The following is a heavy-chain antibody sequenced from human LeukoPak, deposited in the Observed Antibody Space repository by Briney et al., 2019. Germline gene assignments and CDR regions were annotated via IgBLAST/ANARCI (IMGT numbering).Heavy chain of an antibody. D-gene: IGHD7-27*01. CDR3: AKAHELGNYEFFLFDY. CDR1: GFTFTSYA. V-gene: IGHV3-23*01. Sequence: SGGSLRLSCAASGFTFTSYAMSCVRQAPGKGLEWVSAISGSGGSTYYADSVKGRFTISRDNSKNTNTLYLHMNSLRAEDTAVSYCAKAHELGNYEFFLFDYWGQGARVTVSS. J-gene: IGHJ4*02. CDR2: ISGSGGST.